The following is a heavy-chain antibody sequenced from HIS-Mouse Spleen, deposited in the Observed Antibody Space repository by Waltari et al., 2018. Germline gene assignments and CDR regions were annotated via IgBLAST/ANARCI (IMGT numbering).Heavy chain of an antibody. D-gene: IGHD3-22*01. J-gene: IGHJ3*02. CDR3: ARERRITMIVVVITDSNAFDI. V-gene: IGHV3-30*04. Sequence: QVQLVESGGGVVQPGRSLRLSCAASGFTFSSYAMHWVRQAPGKGLEGVAVISYDGSNKYYADSVKGRFTISRDNSKNTLYLQMNSLRAEDTAVYYCARERRITMIVVVITDSNAFDIWGQGTMVTVSS. CDR2: ISYDGSNK. CDR1: GFTFSSYA.